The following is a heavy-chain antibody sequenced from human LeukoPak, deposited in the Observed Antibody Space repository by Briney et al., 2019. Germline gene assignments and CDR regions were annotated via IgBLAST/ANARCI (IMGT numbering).Heavy chain of an antibody. CDR2: IYHSGST. Sequence: SETLSLTCTVSGGSIGSSSYYWGWIRQPPGKGLEWIGSIYHSGSTYYNPSLKSRVTISVDTSKNQFSLKLSSVTAADTAVYYCARGVARSSKFHFSYYFDYWGQGTLVTVSS. CDR3: ARGVARSSKFHFSYYFDY. CDR1: GGSIGSSSYY. V-gene: IGHV4-39*07. D-gene: IGHD6-6*01. J-gene: IGHJ4*02.